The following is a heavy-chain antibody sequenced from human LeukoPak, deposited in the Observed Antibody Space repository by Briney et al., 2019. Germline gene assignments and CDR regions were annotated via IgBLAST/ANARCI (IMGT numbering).Heavy chain of an antibody. CDR1: GGSISSYY. V-gene: IGHV4-59*01. CDR3: ARSTYYDILTGSGGSAFDI. D-gene: IGHD3-9*01. J-gene: IGHJ3*02. Sequence: SETLSLTCTVSGGSISSYYWSWIRQPPGKGLEWIGYIYYSGSINYNPSLKSRVTISVDTSKNQFSLKLSSVTAADTAVYYCARSTYYDILTGSGGSAFDIWGQGTMVTVSS. CDR2: IYYSGSI.